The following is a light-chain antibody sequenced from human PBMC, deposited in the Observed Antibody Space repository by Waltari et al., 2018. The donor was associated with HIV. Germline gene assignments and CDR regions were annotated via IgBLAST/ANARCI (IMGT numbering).Light chain of an antibody. J-gene: IGLJ3*02. CDR2: EVT. CDR1: SSDVGGNNY. Sequence: QSALTQPPSVSGSPGQSITISCTGTSSDVGGNNYVSWYHHHPGKSPKILIYEVTNRPSGVSHRFSGSKSGNTASLTISGLQPEDEAEYYCSSYTSTSARVFGGGTKVTVL. CDR3: SSYTSTSARV. V-gene: IGLV2-14*01.